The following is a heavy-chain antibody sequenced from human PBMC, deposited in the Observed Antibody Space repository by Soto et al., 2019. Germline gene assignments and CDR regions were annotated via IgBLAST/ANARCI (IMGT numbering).Heavy chain of an antibody. J-gene: IGHJ1*01. CDR1: GFTFSSYW. CDR3: ARDPVYATSHEYFQH. D-gene: IGHD2-8*01. CDR2: IKQDGSEK. V-gene: IGHV3-7*05. Sequence: QPGGSLRLSCAASGFTFSSYWMSWVRQAPGKGLEWVANIKQDGSEKYYVDSVKGRFTISRDNAKNSLYLQMNSLRAEDTAVYYCARDPVYATSHEYFQHWGQGTLVTVSS.